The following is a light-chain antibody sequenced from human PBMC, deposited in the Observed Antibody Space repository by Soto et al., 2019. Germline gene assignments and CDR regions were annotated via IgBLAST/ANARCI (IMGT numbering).Light chain of an antibody. V-gene: IGKV3-15*01. Sequence: EIVMTQSPATLSVSPGERATLSCRASQSVSSNLAWYQQKPGQAPRLLIYGESTRATGIPARFSGSGSGTEFTLTISSLQSQDFAVYYCQQYNNWWTFGQGTKVEIK. CDR2: GES. CDR1: QSVSSN. CDR3: QQYNNWWT. J-gene: IGKJ1*01.